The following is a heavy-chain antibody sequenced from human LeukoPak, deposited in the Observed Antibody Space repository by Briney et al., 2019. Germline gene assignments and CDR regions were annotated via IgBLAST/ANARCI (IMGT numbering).Heavy chain of an antibody. D-gene: IGHD3-3*01. J-gene: IGHJ5*02. CDR1: GGSISSSSYY. V-gene: IGHV4-39*07. CDR2: IYYSGST. Sequence: SETLSFTCTVSGGSISSSSYYWGWIRQPPGKGLEWIGSIYYSGSTYYNPSLKSRVTISVDTSKNQFSLKLSSVTAADTAVYYCAREVEGLRFLEWLLNDNWFDPWGQGTLVTVSS. CDR3: AREVEGLRFLEWLLNDNWFDP.